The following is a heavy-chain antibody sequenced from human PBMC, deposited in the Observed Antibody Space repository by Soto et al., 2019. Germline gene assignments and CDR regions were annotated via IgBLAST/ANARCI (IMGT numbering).Heavy chain of an antibody. V-gene: IGHV3-33*01. CDR2: IWYDGSNK. J-gene: IGHJ4*02. CDR1: GFTFSSYG. Sequence: QVQLVESGGGVVQPGRSLRLSCAASGFTFSSYGMHWVRQAPGKGLEWVGVIWYDGSNKYYADSVKGRFTISRDNSKNTLYLQMNSLRAEDTAVYYCARDEVPQNTQIDYWGQGTLVTVSS. CDR3: ARDEVPQNTQIDY.